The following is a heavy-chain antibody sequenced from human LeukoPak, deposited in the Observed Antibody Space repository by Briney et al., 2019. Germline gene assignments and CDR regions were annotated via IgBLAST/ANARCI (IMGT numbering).Heavy chain of an antibody. CDR3: ARGPNSNWSGLDF. J-gene: IGHJ4*02. CDR2: MKQDGGEQ. Sequence: GGSLRLSCAAYGFTFSSYWMSWVRQAPGKGLEWVANMKQDGGEQFYGDSVKGRFTVSRDNAKNTLYLQVNNLRAEDTAVYYCARGPNSNWSGLDFWGQGTLLTVSS. CDR1: GFTFSSYW. V-gene: IGHV3-7*01. D-gene: IGHD6-6*01.